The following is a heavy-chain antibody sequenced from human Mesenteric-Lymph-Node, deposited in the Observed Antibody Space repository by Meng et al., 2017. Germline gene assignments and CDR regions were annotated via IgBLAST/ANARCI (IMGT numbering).Heavy chain of an antibody. CDR3: ARDDYGDYGTVDY. CDR2: ISSSGSTI. Sequence: GGSLRLSCAASGFTFSSYEMNWVRQAPGKGLEWVSYISSSGSTIYYADSVKGRFTISRDNAKNSLYLQMNSLRAEDTAVYYCARDDYGDYGTVDYWGQGTLVTVSS. V-gene: IGHV3-48*03. J-gene: IGHJ4*02. CDR1: GFTFSSYE. D-gene: IGHD4-17*01.